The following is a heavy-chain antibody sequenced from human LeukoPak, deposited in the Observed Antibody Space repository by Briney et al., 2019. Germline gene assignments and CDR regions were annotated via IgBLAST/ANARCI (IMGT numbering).Heavy chain of an antibody. V-gene: IGHV3-23*01. Sequence: GGSLRLSCATSGFTFSSHAMSWVRQAPGKGLEWVSAITSGSGSNVYYTDSLKGRFTISRDNSKNTLYLHMNSLRAEDTAVYYCARHGSWSFDYWGQGTLLTVSA. J-gene: IGHJ4*02. D-gene: IGHD6-13*01. CDR2: ITSGSGSNV. CDR1: GFTFSSHA. CDR3: ARHGSWSFDY.